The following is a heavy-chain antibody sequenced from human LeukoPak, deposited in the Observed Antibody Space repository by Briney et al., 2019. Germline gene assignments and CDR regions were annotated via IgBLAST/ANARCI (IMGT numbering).Heavy chain of an antibody. Sequence: SETLSLTCTVSGGAITSYYWSWIQQPPGKGLEWIGSIYYSGSTKYNPSLKSRVTISVDTSKTHFSLELTPVTAADTAIYYCARALSPSSWFDPWGQGALVTVSS. CDR3: ARALSPSSWFDP. CDR1: GGAITSYY. CDR2: IYYSGST. V-gene: IGHV4-59*08. J-gene: IGHJ5*02.